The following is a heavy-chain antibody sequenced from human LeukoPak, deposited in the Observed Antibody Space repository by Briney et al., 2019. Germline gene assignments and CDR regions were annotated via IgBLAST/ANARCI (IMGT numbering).Heavy chain of an antibody. J-gene: IGHJ5*02. D-gene: IGHD2-2*01. CDR1: VGSFCVYY. V-gene: IGHV4-34*01. CDR3: ASTTSLDGAPPIPARYNWFDP. CDR2: INHSGST. Sequence: PSETLSLTCAVYVGSFCVYYWSWIRQTPQKGLEWIGEINHSGSTNYNPSIKSRVTISVDTSKNQFSLKLSSVTAADTAVYYWASTTSLDGAPPIPARYNWFDPWGQGTLVTVSS.